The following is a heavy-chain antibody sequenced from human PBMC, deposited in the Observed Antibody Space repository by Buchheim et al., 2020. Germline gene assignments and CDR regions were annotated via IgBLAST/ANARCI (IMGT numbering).Heavy chain of an antibody. D-gene: IGHD2-15*01. CDR3: ARMSAATDYYYGMDV. CDR1: GYTFTSYD. V-gene: IGHV1-46*01. CDR2: INPSGGST. J-gene: IGHJ6*02. Sequence: QVQLVQSGAEVKKPGASVKVSCKASGYTFTSYDINWVRQAPGQGLEWMGMINPSGGSTTYAQKLQGNVTRTRDTSTSTVNMELSSLGSEDTAVYYCARMSAATDYYYGMDVRGQGTT.